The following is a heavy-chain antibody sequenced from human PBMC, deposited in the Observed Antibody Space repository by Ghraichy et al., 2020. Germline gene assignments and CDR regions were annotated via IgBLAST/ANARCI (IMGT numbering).Heavy chain of an antibody. CDR3: ARDARYYYGSGSQRADYYYYYMDV. Sequence: SQTLSLTCTVSGYSISSGYYWGWIRQPPGKGLEWIGSIYHSGSTYYNPSLKSRVTISVDTSKNQFSLKLSSVTAADTAVYYCARDARYYYGSGSQRADYYYYYMDVWGKGTTVTDSS. CDR2: IYHSGST. J-gene: IGHJ6*03. D-gene: IGHD3-10*01. V-gene: IGHV4-38-2*02. CDR1: GYSISSGYY.